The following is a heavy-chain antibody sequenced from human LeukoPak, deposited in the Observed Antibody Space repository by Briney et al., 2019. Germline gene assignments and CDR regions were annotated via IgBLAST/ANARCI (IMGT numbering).Heavy chain of an antibody. J-gene: IGHJ6*04. CDR3: AELGITMIGGV. V-gene: IGHV3-48*03. D-gene: IGHD3-10*02. CDR2: ISSSGSTI. CDR1: GFTFSSYE. Sequence: PGGSLRLSCAASGFTFSSYEMNWVRQAPGKGLEWVSYISSSGSTIYYADSVKGRFTISRDDAKNSLYLQMNSLRAEDTAVYYCAELGITMIGGVWGKGTTVTVSS.